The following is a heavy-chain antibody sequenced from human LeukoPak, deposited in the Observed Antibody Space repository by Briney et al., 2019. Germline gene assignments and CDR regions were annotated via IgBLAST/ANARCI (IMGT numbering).Heavy chain of an antibody. J-gene: IGHJ4*02. Sequence: SETLSLTCTVSGGSISSYYWSWIRQPPGTGLEWIGYIYYSGSTNYNPSLKSRVTISVDTSKNQFSLKLSSVTAADTAVYYCARVPYYDFWSGRYYFDYWGQGTLVTVSS. CDR1: GGSISSYY. D-gene: IGHD3-3*01. CDR2: IYYSGST. V-gene: IGHV4-59*01. CDR3: ARVPYYDFWSGRYYFDY.